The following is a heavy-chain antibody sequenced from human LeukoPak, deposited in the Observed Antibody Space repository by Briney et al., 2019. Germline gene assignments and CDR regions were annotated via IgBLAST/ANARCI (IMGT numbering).Heavy chain of an antibody. CDR3: AKGNDGTMVRGVLYALDY. CDR1: GFTFSSYG. Sequence: PGGSLRLSCAASGFTFSSYGMHWVRQAPGKGLEWVAVMSYDGSNKYYADSVKGRFTISRDNSKNTLYLQMNSLRAEDTAVYYCAKGNDGTMVRGVLYALDYWGQGTLVTVSS. D-gene: IGHD3-10*01. V-gene: IGHV3-30*18. CDR2: MSYDGSNK. J-gene: IGHJ4*02.